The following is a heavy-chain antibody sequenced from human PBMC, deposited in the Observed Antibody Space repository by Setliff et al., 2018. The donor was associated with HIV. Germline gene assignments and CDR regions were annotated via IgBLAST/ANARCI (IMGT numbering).Heavy chain of an antibody. D-gene: IGHD3-22*01. CDR1: GGSISSGGYY. J-gene: IGHJ6*03. CDR2: ITHSGSA. V-gene: IGHV4-61*08. CDR3: ARVHYYDSSGYSEPYYMDV. Sequence: PSETLSLTCTVSGGSISSGGYYCWSWIRQSPGERLEWIGDITHSGSAEYSPSFRSRVTISVDTSKNQFSLKLSSVSAADTAVYYCARVHYYDSSGYSEPYYMDVWAKGPRSPSP.